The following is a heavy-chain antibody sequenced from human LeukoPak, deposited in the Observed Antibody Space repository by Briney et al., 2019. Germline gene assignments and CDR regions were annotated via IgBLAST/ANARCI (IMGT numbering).Heavy chain of an antibody. J-gene: IGHJ4*02. CDR2: ISSSSSYI. CDR1: GFTFGSYS. V-gene: IGHV3-21*01. Sequence: GGSLRLSCAASGFTFGSYSMNWVRQAPGKGLEWVSSISSSSSYIYYADSVKGRFTISRDNAKNSLYLQMNSLRAEDTAVYYCARPYNYYGSGSYCYGYWGQGTLVTVSS. D-gene: IGHD3-10*01. CDR3: ARPYNYYGSGSYCYGY.